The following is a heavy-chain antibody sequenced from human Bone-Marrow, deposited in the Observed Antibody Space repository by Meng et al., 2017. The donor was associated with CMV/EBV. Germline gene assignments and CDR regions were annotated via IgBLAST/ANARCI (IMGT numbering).Heavy chain of an antibody. CDR3: ASGDQLLANYYGMAV. CDR2: INPNSGGT. Sequence: ASVKVSCKASGYTFTGYYMHWVRQAPGQGLEWMGWINPNSGGTNYAQKFQGRVTMTRDTSISTAYMELSGLRSDDTAVYYCASGDQLLANYYGMAVWGQGPTVTVSS. D-gene: IGHD2-2*01. J-gene: IGHJ6*02. CDR1: GYTFTGYY. V-gene: IGHV1-2*02.